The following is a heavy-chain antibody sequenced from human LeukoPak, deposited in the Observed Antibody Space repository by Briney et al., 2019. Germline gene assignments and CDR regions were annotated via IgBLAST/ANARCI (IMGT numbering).Heavy chain of an antibody. CDR2: IYSGGST. CDR3: ASWEYSSGWYYFDY. D-gene: IGHD6-19*01. Sequence: GGSLRLSCAASGFTVSSNYMSWVRQAPGKGLEWVSVIYSGGSTYYADSVKGRFTISRDNPKNTLYLQMNSLRAEDTAVYYCASWEYSSGWYYFDYWGQGTLVTVSS. CDR1: GFTVSSNY. V-gene: IGHV3-53*01. J-gene: IGHJ4*02.